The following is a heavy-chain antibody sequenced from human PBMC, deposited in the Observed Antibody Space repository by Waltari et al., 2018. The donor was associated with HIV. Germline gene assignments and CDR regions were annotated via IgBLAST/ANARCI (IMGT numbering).Heavy chain of an antibody. CDR3: ARGKNDILTGYYKGYYGMDV. Sequence: QVQLQESGPGLVKPSETLSLTCTVSGGSISSYYWSWIRQPPGKGLEWIGYIYYSGSTNYNPSLKGRVTISVDTSKNQFALKLGSVTAADTAVYYCARGKNDILTGYYKGYYGMDVWGQGTTVTVSS. V-gene: IGHV4-59*01. D-gene: IGHD3-9*01. J-gene: IGHJ6*02. CDR1: GGSISSYY. CDR2: IYYSGST.